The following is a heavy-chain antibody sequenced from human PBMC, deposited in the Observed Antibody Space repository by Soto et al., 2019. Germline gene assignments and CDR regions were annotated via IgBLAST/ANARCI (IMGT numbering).Heavy chain of an antibody. J-gene: IGHJ4*02. CDR2: FDPEDGET. D-gene: IGHD6-13*01. CDR1: GYTLTELS. CDR3: ATDLGQKLVPRLAA. V-gene: IGHV1-24*01. Sequence: ASVKVSCKVSGYTLTELSMHWVRQAPGKGLEWMGGFDPEDGETIYAQKFQGRVTMTEETSTDTAYMELSSLRSEDTAVYYCATDLGQKLVPRLAAWGKGNMVTVSS.